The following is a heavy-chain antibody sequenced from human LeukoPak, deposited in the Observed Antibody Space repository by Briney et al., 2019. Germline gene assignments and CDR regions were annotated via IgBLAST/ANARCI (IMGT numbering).Heavy chain of an antibody. D-gene: IGHD3-3*01. V-gene: IGHV1-3*01. CDR3: ARDSSVSIWSFDFDY. Sequence: ASVKVSCKASGYTFTSYAMHWVRQAPGQRLEWMGWINAGNGNTKYSQKFQGRVTITRDTSASTAYMELSSLRSEDTAVYYCARDSSVSIWSFDFDYWGQGTPVTVSS. CDR1: GYTFTSYA. J-gene: IGHJ4*02. CDR2: INAGNGNT.